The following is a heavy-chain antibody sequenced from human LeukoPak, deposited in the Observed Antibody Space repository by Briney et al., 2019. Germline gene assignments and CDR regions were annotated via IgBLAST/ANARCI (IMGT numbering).Heavy chain of an antibody. J-gene: IGHJ3*02. D-gene: IGHD3-22*01. Sequence: GGSLKLSCEASGFTFSGSAMHWVRQASGKGLEWVGRIRSKANSYATAYAASVKGRFTISRDDSKNTAYLQMNSLKTEDTAVYYCTRRINYYDSSGYYWGAFDIWGQGTMVTVSS. CDR2: IRSKANSYAT. CDR1: GFTFSGSA. CDR3: TRRINYYDSSGYYWGAFDI. V-gene: IGHV3-73*01.